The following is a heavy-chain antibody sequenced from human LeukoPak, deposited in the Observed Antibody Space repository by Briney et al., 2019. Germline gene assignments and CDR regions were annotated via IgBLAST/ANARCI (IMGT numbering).Heavy chain of an antibody. V-gene: IGHV1-46*01. CDR2: INPSGGSP. CDR3: ARDSSSSSLADP. J-gene: IGHJ5*02. CDR1: GYTFTSCF. Sequence: ASVKVSCKASGYTFTSCFMHWVRQAPGQGLEWMGIINPSGGSPTYAQKFQGRVTMTRDTSTSTVYMELSSLRSEDTAMYYCARDSSSSSLADPWGQGTLVTVSS. D-gene: IGHD2-2*01.